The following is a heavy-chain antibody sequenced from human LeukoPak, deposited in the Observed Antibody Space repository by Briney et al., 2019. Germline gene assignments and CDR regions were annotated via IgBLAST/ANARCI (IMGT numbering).Heavy chain of an antibody. D-gene: IGHD3-3*01. CDR1: GGSFSGYY. CDR3: ARERKYYDFWSGYYTPRWYFDY. Sequence: RPSETLSLTCAVYGGSFSGYYWSWVRQPPGKGLEWIGEINHSGSTNYNPSLKSRVTISVDTSKNQFSLKLSSVTAADTAVYYCARERKYYDFWSGYYTPRWYFDYWGQGTLVTVSS. CDR2: INHSGST. J-gene: IGHJ4*02. V-gene: IGHV4-34*01.